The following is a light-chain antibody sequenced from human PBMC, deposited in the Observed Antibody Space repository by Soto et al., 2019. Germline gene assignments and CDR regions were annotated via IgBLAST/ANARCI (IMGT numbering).Light chain of an antibody. CDR1: QSVGSY. J-gene: IGKJ5*01. CDR2: DAS. Sequence: ENMLTLSPATLSLSTGEGATLSCRASQSVGSYLAWYQQKLGQAPRLLIYDASKRATGIPARFSGSGSGTDFTLTINSLEPEDFAVYYCQQRNYWPITFGQGTRLEIK. CDR3: QQRNYWPIT. V-gene: IGKV3-11*01.